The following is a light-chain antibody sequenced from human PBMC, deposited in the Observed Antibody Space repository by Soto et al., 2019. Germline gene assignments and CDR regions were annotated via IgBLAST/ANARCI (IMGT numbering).Light chain of an antibody. CDR1: QDIKNY. J-gene: IGKJ2*02. CDR3: QQFDSVPCT. Sequence: IQMTQSPSSLSAAVGDRVTITCQASQDIKNYLIWYQQKTGKAPKLLIYDVSSLETGVSSRFSGSGSGTYFTLTISSLQPEDIATYYCQQFDSVPCTFGQGTKLEIK. V-gene: IGKV1-33*01. CDR2: DVS.